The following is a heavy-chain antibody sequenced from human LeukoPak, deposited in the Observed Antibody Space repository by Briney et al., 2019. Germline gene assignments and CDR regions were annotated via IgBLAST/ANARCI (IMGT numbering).Heavy chain of an antibody. CDR2: ISWDGGST. CDR3: AKDSDSSGYPDY. J-gene: IGHJ4*02. Sequence: GGSLRLSCAASGFTFDDYTMHWVRQAPGKGLEWVSLISWDGGSTYYADSVKGRFTISRDNSKNSLYLQMNSLRTEDTALYYCAKDSDSSGYPDYWGQGTLVTVSS. CDR1: GFTFDDYT. V-gene: IGHV3-43*01. D-gene: IGHD3-22*01.